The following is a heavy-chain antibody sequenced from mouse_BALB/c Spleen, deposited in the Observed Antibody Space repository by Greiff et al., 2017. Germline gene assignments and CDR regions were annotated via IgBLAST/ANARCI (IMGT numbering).Heavy chain of an antibody. D-gene: IGHD1-2*01. V-gene: IGHV14-3*02. CDR3: ASTAGDAMDY. J-gene: IGHJ4*01. Sequence: VQLQQSGAELVKPGASVKLSCTASGFNIKDTYMHWVKQRPEQGLEWIGRIDPANGNTKYDPKFQGKATITADTSSNTAYLQLSSLTSEDTAVYYCASTAGDAMDYWGQGTSVTVSS. CDR2: IDPANGNT. CDR1: GFNIKDTY.